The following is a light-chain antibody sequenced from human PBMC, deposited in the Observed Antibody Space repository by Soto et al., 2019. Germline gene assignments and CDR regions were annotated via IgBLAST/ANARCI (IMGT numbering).Light chain of an antibody. CDR2: GNS. J-gene: IGLJ2*01. V-gene: IGLV1-40*01. CDR1: SSNIGAGYD. Sequence: QSVLTKSPSVSGAPGQRVTIPCTGSSSNIGAGYDVHWYQQLPGTAPKLLIYGNSNRPSGVPDRFSGSKSGTSASLAITGLQAEDEADYYCQSYDSSLSGYVVIGGGTKVTVL. CDR3: QSYDSSLSGYVV.